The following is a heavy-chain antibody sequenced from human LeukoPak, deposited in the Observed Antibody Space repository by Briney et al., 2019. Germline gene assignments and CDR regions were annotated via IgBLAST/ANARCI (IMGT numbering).Heavy chain of an antibody. D-gene: IGHD2-8*01. V-gene: IGHV3-23*01. CDR2: ISGSGGST. CDR1: GCTFSSYA. Sequence: VRSLRLACAPSGCTFSSYAMSWVRQAPGKGLEWVSAISGSGGSTYYADSVKGRFTISRDNSKNTLYLQMNSLRAEDTAVYYCAKAGVYYYYYYMDVWGKGTTVTVSS. CDR3: AKAGVYYYYYYMDV. J-gene: IGHJ6*03.